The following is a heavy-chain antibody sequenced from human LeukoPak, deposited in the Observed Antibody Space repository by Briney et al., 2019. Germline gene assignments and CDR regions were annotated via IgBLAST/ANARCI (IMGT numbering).Heavy chain of an antibody. CDR1: GYTFTSYG. D-gene: IGHD3-3*01. CDR2: ISAYNGNT. CDR3: ARDSGPTTYYDFWSGYYVYYFDY. Sequence: ASVTVSCKASGYTFTSYGISWVRQAPGQGLEWMGWISAYNGNTNYAQKLQGRVTMTTDTSTSTAYMELRSLRSDDTAVYYCARDSGPTTYYDFWSGYYVYYFDYWGQGTLATVSS. J-gene: IGHJ4*02. V-gene: IGHV1-18*01.